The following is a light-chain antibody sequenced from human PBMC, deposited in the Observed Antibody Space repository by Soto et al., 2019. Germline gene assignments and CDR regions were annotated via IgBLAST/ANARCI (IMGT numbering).Light chain of an antibody. Sequence: DIPMTQSLYSLSAAVGDRVTITCRASQNINTYLNWYQQKPGKAPKLLIFDAASLQSGVPSRFSGSGSRTDFTLTITSLQPEDFATYYCQQTSSAPFTFGPGTKVDIK. V-gene: IGKV1-39*01. CDR1: QNINTY. CDR2: DAA. CDR3: QQTSSAPFT. J-gene: IGKJ3*01.